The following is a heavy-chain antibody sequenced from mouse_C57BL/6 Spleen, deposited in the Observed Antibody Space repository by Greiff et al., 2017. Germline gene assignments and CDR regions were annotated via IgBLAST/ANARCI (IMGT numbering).Heavy chain of an antibody. Sequence: EVQLQQSGAELVRPGASVKLSCTASGFNIKDYYMHWVKQRPEQGLEWIGRIDPEDGDTEYAPKFQGKATMPADTSSNTAYLQLSSLTSEDTAVYYCTLYGNYEGWFAYWGQGTLVTVSA. D-gene: IGHD2-1*01. J-gene: IGHJ3*01. CDR3: TLYGNYEGWFAY. CDR1: GFNIKDYY. V-gene: IGHV14-1*01. CDR2: IDPEDGDT.